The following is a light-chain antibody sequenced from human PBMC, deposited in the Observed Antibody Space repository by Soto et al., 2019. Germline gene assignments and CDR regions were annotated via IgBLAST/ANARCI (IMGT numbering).Light chain of an antibody. V-gene: IGLV1-40*01. CDR2: GNT. CDR3: AAWDDSLSGWV. J-gene: IGLJ3*02. CDR1: SSNIGAGYD. Sequence: QSALTQPPSVSGAPGQRVTISCTGSSSNIGAGYDVHWYHQLPGTAPKLLIYGNTNRPSGVPDRFSGSKSGTSASLAISGLRSEDEADYYCAAWDDSLSGWVFGGGTKLTVL.